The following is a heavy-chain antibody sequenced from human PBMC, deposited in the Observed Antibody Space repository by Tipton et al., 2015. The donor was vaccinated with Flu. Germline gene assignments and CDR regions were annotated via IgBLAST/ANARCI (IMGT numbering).Heavy chain of an antibody. CDR2: IYTSGSI. CDR1: GGSISSGSYY. V-gene: IGHV4-61*02. D-gene: IGHD3-22*01. CDR3: ARGVIYYDSSGPITDAFDI. J-gene: IGHJ3*02. Sequence: TLSLTCTVSGGSISSGSYYWSWIRQPAGKGLEWIGRIYTSGSINYNPSLKSRVTISVDTSKNQFSLKLSSVTAADTAVYYCARGVIYYDSSGPITDAFDIWGQGTMVTVSS.